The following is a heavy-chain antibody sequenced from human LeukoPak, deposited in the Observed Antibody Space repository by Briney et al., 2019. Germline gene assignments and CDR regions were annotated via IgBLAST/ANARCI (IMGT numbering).Heavy chain of an antibody. D-gene: IGHD6-13*01. CDR3: ARGSTYSSSWYERVPDY. V-gene: IGHV4-34*01. CDR1: GGSFSGYY. CDR2: INHSGST. Sequence: PSETLSLTCAVYGGSFSGYYWSWIRQPPGKGLEWIGEINHSGSTNYNPSLKSRVTISVDTSKNQFSLKLSSVTAADTAVYYCARGSTYSSSWYERVPDYWGQGTLVTVSS. J-gene: IGHJ4*02.